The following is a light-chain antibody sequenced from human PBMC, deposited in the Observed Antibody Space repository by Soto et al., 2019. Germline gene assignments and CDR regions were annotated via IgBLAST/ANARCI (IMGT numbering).Light chain of an antibody. Sequence: EILMTQSPATLSVSPGERVTLSCRASQSVSSNFAWYQQKPGQAPRLLIYAASTRATGIPARFSGSGSGTEFTLTISSLQSEDFAVYYCQQYNIWPQTFGQGPKVDI. CDR3: QQYNIWPQT. V-gene: IGKV3-15*01. CDR2: AAS. J-gene: IGKJ1*01. CDR1: QSVSSN.